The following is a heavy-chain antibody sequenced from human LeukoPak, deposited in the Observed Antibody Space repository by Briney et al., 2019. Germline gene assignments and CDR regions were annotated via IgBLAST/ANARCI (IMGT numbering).Heavy chain of an antibody. V-gene: IGHV1-2*02. CDR1: GYTFTGYY. J-gene: IGHJ3*02. CDR3: AREGGSYGSAFDI. D-gene: IGHD1-26*01. Sequence: ASVKVSCKASGYTFTGYYMHWVRQAPGQGLEWMGWINPNSGGTNYAQKFQGRVTMTRDTSISTAYMELSRLRSDDTAVYYCAREGGSYGSAFDIWGQGTMVTVSS. CDR2: INPNSGGT.